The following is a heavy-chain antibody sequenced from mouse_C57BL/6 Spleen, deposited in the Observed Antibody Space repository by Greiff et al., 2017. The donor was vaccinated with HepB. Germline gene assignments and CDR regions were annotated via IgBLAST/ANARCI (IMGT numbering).Heavy chain of an antibody. CDR2: IDPEDGDT. J-gene: IGHJ2*01. Sequence: VQLQQSRAELVRPGASVKLSCTASGFNIKDYYMHWVKQRPEQGLEWIGRIDPEDGDTEYAPKFQGKATMTADTSSNTAYLQLSSLTSEDTAVYYCNGAGPPVDYWGQGTTLTVSS. D-gene: IGHD6-1*01. V-gene: IGHV14-1*01. CDR3: NGAGPPVDY. CDR1: GFNIKDYY.